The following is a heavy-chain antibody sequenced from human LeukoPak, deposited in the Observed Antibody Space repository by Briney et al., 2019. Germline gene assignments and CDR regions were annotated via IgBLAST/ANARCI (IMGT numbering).Heavy chain of an antibody. CDR2: IYWDDDK. Sequence: SGPTLLKPPQTLTLTCTFSGISLSTSGVAVGWISQPPGKALEWLALIYWDDDKRYSPSLKSRLTIAKDTSKNQVVLTMTNMDPVDTATYYCVHRPRSGWGSFLEYWGQGTLVTVSS. V-gene: IGHV2-5*02. J-gene: IGHJ4*02. CDR1: GISLSTSGVA. D-gene: IGHD6-19*01. CDR3: VHRPRSGWGSFLEY.